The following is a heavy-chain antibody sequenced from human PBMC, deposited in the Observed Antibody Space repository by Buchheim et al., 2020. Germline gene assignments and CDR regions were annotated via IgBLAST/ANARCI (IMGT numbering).Heavy chain of an antibody. J-gene: IGHJ6*02. CDR1: GFTFSNFW. V-gene: IGHV3-74*01. Sequence: QLVESGGGLVQPGGSLRLSCAASGFTFSNFWMHWVRQAPGKGLVWVSRTDSDGSSTDYAASVKGRFTISRDNAKNTLYLQMNSLRPEDTAVYFCVRDWYGMDVWGRGTT. CDR3: VRDWYGMDV. CDR2: TDSDGSST.